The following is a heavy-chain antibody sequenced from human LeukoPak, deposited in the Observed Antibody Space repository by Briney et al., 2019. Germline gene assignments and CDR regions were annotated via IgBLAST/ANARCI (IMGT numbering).Heavy chain of an antibody. J-gene: IGHJ4*02. CDR1: GFTFDDYA. CDR3: AKQQIVAFDY. Sequence: GGSLRLSCAASGFTFDDYAMHWVRQAPGKGLEWVSGISWNSGSIGYADSVKGRFTISRDNSKNTLYLQMNSLRAEDTAVYYCAKQQIVAFDYWGQGTLVTVSS. D-gene: IGHD2-21*01. CDR2: ISWNSGSI. V-gene: IGHV3-9*01.